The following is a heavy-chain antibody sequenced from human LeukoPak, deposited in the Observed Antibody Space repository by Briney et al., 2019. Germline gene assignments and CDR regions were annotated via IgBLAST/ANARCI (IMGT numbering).Heavy chain of an antibody. D-gene: IGHD7-27*01. CDR1: GGTFSSYA. CDR3: AWSGDLTVWYFDY. V-gene: IGHV1-69*04. Sequence: SVKVSCKASGGTFSSYAISWVRQAPGQGLEWVGRIIPILGIANYAQKFQGRVTITADKSTSTAYMELSSLRSEDTAVYYCAWSGDLTVWYFDYWGQGTLVTVSS. CDR2: IIPILGIA. J-gene: IGHJ4*02.